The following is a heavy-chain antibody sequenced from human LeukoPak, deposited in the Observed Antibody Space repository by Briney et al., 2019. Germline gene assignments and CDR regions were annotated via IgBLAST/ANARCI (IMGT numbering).Heavy chain of an antibody. J-gene: IGHJ4*02. CDR1: GGSISSGSYY. Sequence: ASQTLSLTCTVSGGSISSGSYYWSWIRQHPGKGLEWIGNIYYSGSTYYNPSLKSRVTISADTSMNQFSLNLSSVTAADTAVYYCARWRGDTTFDYWGQGTLVTVSS. V-gene: IGHV4-31*03. D-gene: IGHD5-18*01. CDR3: ARWRGDTTFDY. CDR2: IYYSGST.